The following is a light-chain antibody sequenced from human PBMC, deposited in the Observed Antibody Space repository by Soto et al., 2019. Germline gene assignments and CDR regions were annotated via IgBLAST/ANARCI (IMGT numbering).Light chain of an antibody. CDR1: SSDIGGYNY. V-gene: IGLV2-14*03. CDR3: SSYRRGTTLVL. Sequence: QSALTQPASVSGSPGQSITISCTASSSDIGGYNYVSWYQHHPGKAPQLLIYDATNRPSGVSNRFSGSKSGNTASLTISGLQAEDEATYYCSSYRRGTTLVLFGGGTKVTVL. CDR2: DAT. J-gene: IGLJ2*01.